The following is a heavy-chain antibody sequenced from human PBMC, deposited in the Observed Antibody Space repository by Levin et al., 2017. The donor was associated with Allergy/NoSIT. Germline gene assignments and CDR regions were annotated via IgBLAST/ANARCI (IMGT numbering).Heavy chain of an antibody. CDR3: AKEVDSGSRNHGMDV. D-gene: IGHD1-26*01. V-gene: IGHV3-30*18. J-gene: IGHJ6*02. CDR2: ISYDGSNK. CDR1: GFTFSSYG. Sequence: GESLKISCAASGFTFSSYGMHWVRQAPGKGLEWVAVISYDGSNKYYADSVKGRFTISRDNSKNTLYLQMNSLRAEDTAVYYCAKEVDSGSRNHGMDVWGQGTTVTVSS.